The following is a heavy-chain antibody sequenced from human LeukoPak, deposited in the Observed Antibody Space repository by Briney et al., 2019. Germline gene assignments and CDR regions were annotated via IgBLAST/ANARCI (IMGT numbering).Heavy chain of an antibody. CDR1: GFTFSSYA. CDR2: ISSNGGST. V-gene: IGHV3-64D*06. J-gene: IGHJ3*02. D-gene: IGHD7-27*01. CDR3: VKLTGAHGPHDAFDI. Sequence: PGGSLRLSCSASGFTFSSYAMHWVRQAPGKGLEYVSAISSNGGSTYYADSVKGRFTISRDNSKNTLYLQMSSLRAEDTAVYYCVKLTGAHGPHDAFDIWGQGTMVTVSS.